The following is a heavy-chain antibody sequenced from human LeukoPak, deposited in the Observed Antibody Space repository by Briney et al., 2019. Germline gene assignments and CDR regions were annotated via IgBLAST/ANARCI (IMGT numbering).Heavy chain of an antibody. CDR1: GFTFSSYW. V-gene: IGHV3-7*01. Sequence: GVSLRLSCVASGFTFSSYWMSWVRQAPGKGLEWVANIKEDGSGKYYVDSVKGRFTISRDNAKNSLYLQMNSLRAEDTAVYYCARDSGLAFWGQGTLVTVSS. D-gene: IGHD2-21*01. CDR2: IKEDGSGK. J-gene: IGHJ4*02. CDR3: ARDSGLAF.